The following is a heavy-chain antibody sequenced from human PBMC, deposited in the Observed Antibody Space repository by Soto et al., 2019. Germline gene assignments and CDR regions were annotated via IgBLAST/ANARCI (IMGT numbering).Heavy chain of an antibody. D-gene: IGHD6-25*01. CDR2: INPSGGST. CDR1: GYTFTNHY. J-gene: IGHJ6*02. Sequence: ASVKVSCKAFGYTFTNHYVHWVRQAPGQGLEWMGIINPSGGSTNYAQKFQGRVTMTRDTSTSTVYMQLSSLRSEDTAVYYCARVRKRAAEAMQISYYYYYGLDVWG. V-gene: IGHV1-46*03. CDR3: ARVRKRAAEAMQISYYYYYGLDV.